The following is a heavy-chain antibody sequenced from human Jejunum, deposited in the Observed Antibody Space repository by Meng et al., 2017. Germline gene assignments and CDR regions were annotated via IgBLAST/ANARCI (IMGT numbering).Heavy chain of an antibody. V-gene: IGHV4-61*02. CDR3: AREVSNGRYSGWFDP. Sequence: HGLLPEAGPGLPQPPQTLSLTCFVSGDSITSGSYYWTWIRQPAGKGLEWMGRIYTSGSTHYNPSLNSRVAISVDTSKNQLYLKLASVTAADTAVYYCAREVSNGRYSGWFDPWGQGALVTVSS. CDR2: IYTSGST. J-gene: IGHJ5*02. CDR1: GDSITSGSYY. D-gene: IGHD6-13*01.